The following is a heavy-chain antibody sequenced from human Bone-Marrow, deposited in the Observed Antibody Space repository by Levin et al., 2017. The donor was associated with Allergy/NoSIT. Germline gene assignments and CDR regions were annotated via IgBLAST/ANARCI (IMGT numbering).Heavy chain of an antibody. V-gene: IGHV3-21*01. D-gene: IGHD5-18*01. J-gene: IGHJ4*02. CDR1: GFTFSSYS. Sequence: PGGSLRLSCAASGFTFSSYSMNWVRQAPGKGLEWVSSISSSSSYIYYADSVKGRFTISRDNAKNSLYLQMNSLRAEDTAVYYCARGGYSYGSGFDYWGQGTLVTVSS. CDR3: ARGGYSYGSGFDY. CDR2: ISSSSSYI.